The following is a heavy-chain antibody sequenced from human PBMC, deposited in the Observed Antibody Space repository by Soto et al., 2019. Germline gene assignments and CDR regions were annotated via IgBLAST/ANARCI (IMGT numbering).Heavy chain of an antibody. CDR2: ISGRGVTT. D-gene: IGHD2-15*01. Sequence: EMQLLESGGDLVQPGGSLRLSCAASGFTFSRYAMTWVRQAPGKGLEYVSAISGRGVTTYYADSMKGRFTISRDNSKNTRYLQLNSLRADDTAVYYCAKDRDDIGMVDAFEIWGPGTMVTVSS. CDR3: AKDRDDIGMVDAFEI. J-gene: IGHJ3*02. CDR1: GFTFSRYA. V-gene: IGHV3-23*01.